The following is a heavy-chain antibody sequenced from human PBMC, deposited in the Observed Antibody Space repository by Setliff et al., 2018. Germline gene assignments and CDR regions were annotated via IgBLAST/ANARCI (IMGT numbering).Heavy chain of an antibody. CDR3: ARDNTIVGATDY. J-gene: IGHJ4*02. CDR2: LHTSGST. CDR1: GGSISSGSYY. V-gene: IGHV4-61*02. D-gene: IGHD1-26*01. Sequence: SETLSLTCAVSGGSISSGSYYWSWIRQPAGKGLEWVGRLHTSGSTNYNPSLKSRVTISVDTSKNQFSLKLSSVTAADTAVYFCARDNTIVGATDYWGLGTLVTVSS.